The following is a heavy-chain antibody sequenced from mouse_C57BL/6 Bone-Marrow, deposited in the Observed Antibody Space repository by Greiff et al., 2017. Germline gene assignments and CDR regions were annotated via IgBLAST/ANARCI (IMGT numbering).Heavy chain of an antibody. D-gene: IGHD1-1*01. Sequence: VQLKESGPGLVKPSQSLSLTCSVTGYSITSGYYWNWIRQFPGNKLEWMGYISYDGSNNYNPSLKNRISITRDTSKNQFFLKLNSVTTEDTATYYSARGYYYGSSYDWYFDVWGTGTTVTVSS. V-gene: IGHV3-6*01. CDR3: ARGYYYGSSYDWYFDV. CDR1: GYSITSGYY. CDR2: ISYDGSN. J-gene: IGHJ1*03.